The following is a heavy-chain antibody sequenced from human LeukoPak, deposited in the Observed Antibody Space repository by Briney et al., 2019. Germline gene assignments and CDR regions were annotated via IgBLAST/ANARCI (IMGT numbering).Heavy chain of an antibody. V-gene: IGHV4-39*07. CDR3: ARDVPSGLFDY. Sequence: SETLSLTCTVSGGSISSSSYYWGWIRQPPGKGLQWIGSINYSGTTYYHPSLKSRVTISVDTSKNQFSLKLSSVTAADTAVYYCARDVPSGLFDYWGQGSLVTVSS. CDR2: INYSGTT. D-gene: IGHD3-10*01. CDR1: GGSISSSSYY. J-gene: IGHJ4*02.